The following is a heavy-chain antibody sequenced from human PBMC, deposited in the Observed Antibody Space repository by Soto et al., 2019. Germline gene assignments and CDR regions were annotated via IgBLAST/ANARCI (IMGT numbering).Heavy chain of an antibody. CDR1: GFTFTSYW. V-gene: IGHV3-7*01. Sequence: PGGSLILSCASSGFTFTSYWMSWVGQAPGKGLECLANINQDGSEKYYVDSVKGRFTISRDNAKNSLNLQMNRMRAEDTAVYYCARGDDYGDYVDYWGQGT. J-gene: IGHJ4*02. CDR3: ARGDDYGDYVDY. D-gene: IGHD4-17*01. CDR2: INQDGSEK.